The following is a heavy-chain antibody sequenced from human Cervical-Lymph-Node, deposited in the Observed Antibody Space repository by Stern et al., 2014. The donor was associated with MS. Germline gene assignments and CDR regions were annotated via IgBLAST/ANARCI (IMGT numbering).Heavy chain of an antibody. Sequence: QVQLQESGPGLVKPSQTLSLTCTVSGGSISSGTYYWSWIRQHPGKGLEWIGYIYYSGTTYYHPSFKSRVTISVDTSKNQFSLRLSSVTAADTAVYYCASVVISTTWSDYLDFWGQGNLVTVSS. D-gene: IGHD6-13*01. V-gene: IGHV4-31*03. CDR2: IYYSGTT. J-gene: IGHJ4*02. CDR3: ASVVISTTWSDYLDF. CDR1: GGSISSGTYY.